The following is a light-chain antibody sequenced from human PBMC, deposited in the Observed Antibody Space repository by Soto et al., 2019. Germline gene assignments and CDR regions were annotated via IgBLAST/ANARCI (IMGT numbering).Light chain of an antibody. Sequence: EILFTQSPATLSLSPGERATLSCRASQSVSSYLAWYQQKPGQAPRLIIYDTSNRANGIPAGFSGSGSGTDFTLTIRSLEPEDFAFYYCQQRSNWHPITFGQGTRLEIK. CDR1: QSVSSY. V-gene: IGKV3-11*01. CDR3: QQRSNWHPIT. CDR2: DTS. J-gene: IGKJ5*01.